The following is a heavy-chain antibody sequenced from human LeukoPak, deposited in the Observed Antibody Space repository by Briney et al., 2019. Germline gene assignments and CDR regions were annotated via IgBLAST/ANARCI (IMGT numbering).Heavy chain of an antibody. J-gene: IGHJ4*02. CDR3: AKASHTATLPYFDY. CDR2: ISGSGGST. V-gene: IGHV3-23*01. CDR1: GFTFSSYG. D-gene: IGHD5-18*01. Sequence: PGGTLRLSCAASGFTFSSYGMSWVRQAPGKGLEWVSGISGSGGSTYYADSVKGRFTISRDNSKNTLYLQMNSLRAEDTAVYYCAKASHTATLPYFDYWGQGTLVTVSS.